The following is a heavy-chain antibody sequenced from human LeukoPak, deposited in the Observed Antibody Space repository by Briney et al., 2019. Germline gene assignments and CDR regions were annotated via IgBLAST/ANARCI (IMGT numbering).Heavy chain of an antibody. Sequence: GGSLRLSCAASGFTFSDYYMSWIRQAPGKGLEWVSYISSSGSTIYYADSVKGRFTISRDNAKNSLYLQMNSLRAEDTAVYYCARQKAGGAPAYYYYYMDVWGKGTTVTVSS. J-gene: IGHJ6*03. CDR2: ISSSGSTI. D-gene: IGHD3-10*01. CDR3: ARQKAGGAPAYYYYYMDV. CDR1: GFTFSDYY. V-gene: IGHV3-11*04.